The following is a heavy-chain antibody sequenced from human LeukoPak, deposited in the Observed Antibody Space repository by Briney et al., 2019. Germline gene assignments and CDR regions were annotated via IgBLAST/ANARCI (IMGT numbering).Heavy chain of an antibody. CDR3: ARDRGVKQQLYYYYYGMDV. Sequence: GGSLRLSCAASGFTFSDYYMSWIRQAPGKGLEWVSYISSSSSYTNYADSVKGRFTISSDNAKNSLYLQMNSLRAEDTAVYYCARDRGVKQQLYYYYYGMDVWGQGTTVTVSS. CDR1: GFTFSDYY. CDR2: ISSSSSYT. J-gene: IGHJ6*02. D-gene: IGHD6-13*01. V-gene: IGHV3-11*05.